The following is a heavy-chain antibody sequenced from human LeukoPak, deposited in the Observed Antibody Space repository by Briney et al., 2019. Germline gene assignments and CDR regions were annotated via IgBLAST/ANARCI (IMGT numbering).Heavy chain of an antibody. CDR3: ARVTVDGDLNY. CDR1: GFTFSSYA. Sequence: PGGSLRLSCAAYGFTFSSYAMHRVRQAPGQGREGVAVISYDGSNKYYADSVKGRFTISRDNSKNTLYLQMNSLRAEDTAVYYCARVTVDGDLNYWGQGTLVTVSS. J-gene: IGHJ4*02. D-gene: IGHD4-17*01. CDR2: ISYDGSNK. V-gene: IGHV3-30-3*01.